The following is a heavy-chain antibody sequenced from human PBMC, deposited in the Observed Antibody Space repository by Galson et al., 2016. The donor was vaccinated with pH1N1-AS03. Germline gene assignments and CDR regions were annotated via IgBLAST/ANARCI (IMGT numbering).Heavy chain of an antibody. CDR1: GFAFSSYS. D-gene: IGHD3-22*01. CDR3: ARESPPYDNTWPSLAF. J-gene: IGHJ4*02. V-gene: IGHV3-30-3*01. Sequence: SLRLSCAVSGFAFSSYSMQWVRQAPGKGLEWVAVILYDGNRKDYADSVKGRFTIARDNSENRLYLQMNSLRVEDTAVYYCARESPPYDNTWPSLAFWGQGTLVTVTS. CDR2: ILYDGNRK.